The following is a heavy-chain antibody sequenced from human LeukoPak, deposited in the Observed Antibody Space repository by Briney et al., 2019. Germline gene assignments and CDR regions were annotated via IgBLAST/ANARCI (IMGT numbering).Heavy chain of an antibody. Sequence: GGSLRLSCTASGFTVGDYAVSWFRQAPGKGLEWVGFIRSKAYGGTTEYAASVKGRFTISRDDSKSIAYLQMNSLKTEDTAVYYCTRDSRGAPDYWGQGTLVTVSS. V-gene: IGHV3-49*03. CDR1: GFTVGDYA. D-gene: IGHD3-22*01. CDR3: TRDSRGAPDY. J-gene: IGHJ4*02. CDR2: IRSKAYGGTT.